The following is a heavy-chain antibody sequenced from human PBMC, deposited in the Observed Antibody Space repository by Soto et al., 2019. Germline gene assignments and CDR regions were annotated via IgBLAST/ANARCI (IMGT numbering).Heavy chain of an antibody. V-gene: IGHV4-30-4*01. CDR1: GGSISSGDYY. D-gene: IGHD3-22*01. CDR3: ARDHVYYYDTWDAFDI. J-gene: IGHJ3*02. Sequence: QVQLQESGPGLVKPSQTLSLTCTVSGGSISSGDYYWSWIRQPPGKGLEWIGYIYYSGSTYYNPSLKIRVTISVDTSKNQFSRKLISVTAADTAVYYCARDHVYYYDTWDAFDIWGQGTMVTVSS. CDR2: IYYSGST.